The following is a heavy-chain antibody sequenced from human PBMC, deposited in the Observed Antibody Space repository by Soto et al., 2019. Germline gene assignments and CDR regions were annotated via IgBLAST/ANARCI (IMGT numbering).Heavy chain of an antibody. CDR1: GFTFSSYE. CDR2: ISSSGSTI. CDR3: ARDRTREPSRWYYYGMDV. V-gene: IGHV3-48*03. D-gene: IGHD1-26*01. J-gene: IGHJ6*02. Sequence: EVQLVESGGGLVQPGGSLRLSCAASGFTFSSYEMNWVRQAPGNGLEWVSYISSSGSTIYYADSVKGRFTISRDNAKNSLYLQMNSLRAEDTAVYYCARDRTREPSRWYYYGMDVWAKGPRSPSP.